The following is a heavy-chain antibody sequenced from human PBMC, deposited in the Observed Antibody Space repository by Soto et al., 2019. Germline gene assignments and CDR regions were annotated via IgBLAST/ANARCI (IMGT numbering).Heavy chain of an antibody. Sequence: GGSLRLSCAASGFTFSSYWMHWVRQAPGKGLVWVSRINSDGSSTSYADSVKGRFTISRDNAKNTLYLQMNSLRAEDTAVYYCARDQDTAMVRRYYYYGMDVWGQGTTVTVSS. CDR2: INSDGSST. V-gene: IGHV3-74*01. CDR1: GFTFSSYW. J-gene: IGHJ6*02. D-gene: IGHD5-18*01. CDR3: ARDQDTAMVRRYYYYGMDV.